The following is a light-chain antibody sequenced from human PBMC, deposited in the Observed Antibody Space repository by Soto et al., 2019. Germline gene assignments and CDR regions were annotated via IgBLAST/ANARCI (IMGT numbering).Light chain of an antibody. Sequence: DIQMTQSPSSLSASVGDRVTITCRASQGITSDLGWYQQKPGKATHSLIYAACSLNSGVPSRFSGSGSGTEFTLTISSLQPEDFATYYCLQYNSYPWTFGQETKVEIK. CDR1: QGITSD. CDR2: AAC. CDR3: LQYNSYPWT. V-gene: IGKV1-17*01. J-gene: IGKJ1*01.